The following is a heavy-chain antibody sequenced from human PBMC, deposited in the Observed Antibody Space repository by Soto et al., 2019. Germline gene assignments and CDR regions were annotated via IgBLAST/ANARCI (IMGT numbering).Heavy chain of an antibody. CDR2: IKSKTDGGTT. V-gene: IGHV3-15*07. Sequence: PGGSLRLSCAASGFIFSNAWMNWVRQAPGKGLEWVGRIKSKTDGGTTDYAAPVKGRFTISRDDSKNTLHLQMNSLKTEDTAVYYCTTPSSTQQQLVGDYYYGMDVWGQGTTVTLSS. D-gene: IGHD6-13*01. CDR1: GFIFSNAW. CDR3: TTPSSTQQQLVGDYYYGMDV. J-gene: IGHJ6*02.